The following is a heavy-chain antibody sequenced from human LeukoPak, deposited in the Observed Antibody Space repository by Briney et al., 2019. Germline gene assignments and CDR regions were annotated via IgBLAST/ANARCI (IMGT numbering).Heavy chain of an antibody. Sequence: GGSLRLSCAASGFTFSSYNINWVRQAPGKGLEWVSYISSSRRTISYADSVKGRFTISRDNAKNSLYLQMNSLRAEDTAVYYCARSSSRYCSGGSCYSGVLGYFDYWGQRTLVTVSS. V-gene: IGHV3-48*01. D-gene: IGHD2-15*01. J-gene: IGHJ4*02. CDR2: ISSSRRTI. CDR1: GFTFSSYN. CDR3: ARSSSRYCSGGSCYSGVLGYFDY.